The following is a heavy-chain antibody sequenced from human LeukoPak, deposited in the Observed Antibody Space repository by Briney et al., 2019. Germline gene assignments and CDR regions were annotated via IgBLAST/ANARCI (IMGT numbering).Heavy chain of an antibody. Sequence: SETLSLTCAVSGGSISSSNWWSWVRQPPGKGLEWIGEIYHSGSTNYNPSLKSRVTISVDTSKNQFSLRLNSVTAADTAVYYCARSRAFNSGAFDPWGQGSLVTASS. D-gene: IGHD1-26*01. J-gene: IGHJ5*02. V-gene: IGHV4-4*02. CDR2: IYHSGST. CDR1: GGSISSSNW. CDR3: ARSRAFNSGAFDP.